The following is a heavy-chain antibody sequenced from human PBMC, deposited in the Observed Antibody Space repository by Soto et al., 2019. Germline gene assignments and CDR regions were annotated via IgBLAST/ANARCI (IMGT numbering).Heavy chain of an antibody. V-gene: IGHV4-4*02. CDR3: ATGSLYYYGSGGMWDS. J-gene: IGHJ4*02. CDR1: GGSMSSPNW. CDR2: MHHSGAT. D-gene: IGHD3-10*01. Sequence: QVRLQESGPGLVKPSGTLSLTCLVSGGSMSSPNWWSWVRQAPGKGLEWIADMHHSGATNYNPSLKSRVIISIDKSKNQFSLNLSSVTAADTAVYYCATGSLYYYGSGGMWDSWGRGALVTVSS.